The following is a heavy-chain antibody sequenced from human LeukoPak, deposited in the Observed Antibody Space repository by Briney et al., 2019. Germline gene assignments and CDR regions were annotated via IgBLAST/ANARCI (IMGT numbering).Heavy chain of an antibody. CDR1: GYTFTSYG. CDR2: ISAYNAKT. Sequence: ASVKVSCKASGYTFTSYGISWVRQAPGQGLEWMGWISAYNAKTDYAQRFQGRLTLTTDSSTNTVYMELRGLRSDDTAVYYCARGGDSYYYGSGSYLNWFDPWGQGTLVTVSS. V-gene: IGHV1-18*01. J-gene: IGHJ5*02. D-gene: IGHD3-10*01. CDR3: ARGGDSYYYGSGSYLNWFDP.